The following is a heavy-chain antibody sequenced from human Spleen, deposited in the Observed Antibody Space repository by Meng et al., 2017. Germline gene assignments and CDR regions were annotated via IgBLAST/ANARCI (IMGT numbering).Heavy chain of an antibody. J-gene: IGHJ4*02. Sequence: QVVRAGGEVKNPGASVKVSCEASGYTFTGYYMHWVRQAPGQGLEWMGWINPNSGGTNYAQKFQGRVTMTRDTSISTAYMELSRLRSDDTAVYYCARESDGVTTPNYFDYWGQGTLVTVSS. CDR1: GYTFTGYY. CDR3: ARESDGVTTPNYFDY. D-gene: IGHD4-17*01. CDR2: INPNSGGT. V-gene: IGHV1-2*02.